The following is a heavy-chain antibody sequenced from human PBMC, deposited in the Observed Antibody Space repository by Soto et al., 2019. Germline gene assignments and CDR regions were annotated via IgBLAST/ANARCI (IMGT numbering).Heavy chain of an antibody. CDR1: GGSISSGGYY. J-gene: IGHJ3*02. Sequence: QVQLQESGPGLVKPSQTLSLTCTVSGGSISSGGYYWSWIRQHPGKGLEWIGYIYYSGSTYYNPSLKSRVTISVDPSKNQFSLKLSSVTAADTAVYYCARGLTYIVVVPAAAFDIWGQGTMVTVSS. CDR2: IYYSGST. D-gene: IGHD2-2*01. CDR3: ARGLTYIVVVPAAAFDI. V-gene: IGHV4-31*03.